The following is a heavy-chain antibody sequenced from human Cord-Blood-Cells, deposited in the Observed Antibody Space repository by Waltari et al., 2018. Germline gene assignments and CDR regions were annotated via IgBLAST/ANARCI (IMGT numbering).Heavy chain of an antibody. J-gene: IGHJ6*02. CDR2: IYYSGST. CDR1: GGSVSSGSYY. V-gene: IGHV4-61*01. CDR3: ARVPYDILTGYYYYYYYGMDV. Sequence: QVQLQESGPGLVKPSETLSPTCTVSGGSVSSGSYYWTWTRQPPGKGLEWIGYIYYSGSTNYNPSLKSRVTISVDTSKNQFSLKLSSVTAADTAVYYCARVPYDILTGYYYYYYYGMDVWGQGTTVTVSS. D-gene: IGHD3-9*01.